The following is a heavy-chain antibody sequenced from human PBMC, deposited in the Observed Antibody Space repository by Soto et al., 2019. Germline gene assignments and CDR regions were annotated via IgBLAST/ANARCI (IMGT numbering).Heavy chain of an antibody. CDR3: ARQDYCTTSTCYTAPPAY. J-gene: IGHJ4*02. V-gene: IGHV1-18*04. CDR2: ISPYNGNK. CDR1: GYTFIDYG. Sequence: QVQLVQSGSEVRKPGASVKVSCQTSGYTFIDYGISWVRQAPGQGPEWMGWISPYNGNKKYAETVQDRVTMTTDTSTNTAFMELRSLRSEDTAVYYCARQDYCTTSTCYTAPPAYWGQGTLVTVSS. D-gene: IGHD2-8*01.